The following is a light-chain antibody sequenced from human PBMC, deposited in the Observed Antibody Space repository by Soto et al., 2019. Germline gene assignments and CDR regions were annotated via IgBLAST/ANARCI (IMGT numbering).Light chain of an antibody. V-gene: IGKV3-15*01. Sequence: EIVRTQSPATLSVSPGERATLSCRASQSVSSNLAWYQQKPVQAPRHLIYGASTRATGIPARFSGSGSGTEFTLTISSLQSEDFAVYYCQQYNYWPRTFGQGTKVDI. J-gene: IGKJ1*01. CDR1: QSVSSN. CDR2: GAS. CDR3: QQYNYWPRT.